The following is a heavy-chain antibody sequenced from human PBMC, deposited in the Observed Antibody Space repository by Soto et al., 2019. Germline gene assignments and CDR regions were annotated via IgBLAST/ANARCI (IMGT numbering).Heavy chain of an antibody. CDR2: ISVHSGYT. V-gene: IGHV1-18*04. Sequence: ASVKVSCKASGDNFTNCAITWVRQAPGQGLQWMGWISVHSGYTYYTQSLRGRLTMTKDTSTTTAYMELRSLTSDDTAVYFCGRYDTILGTNEVDNWGQGTPVTVSS. J-gene: IGHJ4*02. CDR3: GRYDTILGTNEVDN. D-gene: IGHD3-3*01. CDR1: GDNFTNCA.